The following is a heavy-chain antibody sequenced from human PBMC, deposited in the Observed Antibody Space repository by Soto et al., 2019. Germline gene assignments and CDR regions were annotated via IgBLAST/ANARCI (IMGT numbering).Heavy chain of an antibody. Sequence: ASVKVSCKASGYTFASYYMHWVRQAPGQGLEWMGIINPSGGSTPYADSVKGRFTISRDNSKNTLYLQMSSLRPEDTAVYYCVKDHGTAMVRGGLDSWGQGALVTVSS. J-gene: IGHJ4*02. V-gene: IGHV1-46*04. CDR1: GYTFASYY. D-gene: IGHD3-10*01. CDR3: VKDHGTAMVRGGLDS. CDR2: INPSGGST.